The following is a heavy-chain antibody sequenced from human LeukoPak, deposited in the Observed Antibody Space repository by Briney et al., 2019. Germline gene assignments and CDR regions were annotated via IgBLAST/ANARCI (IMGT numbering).Heavy chain of an antibody. CDR2: ISSSSSYI. CDR3: ARGPSVVEAATGFYYYYMDV. Sequence: GGPLRLSCAASGFTFSSYSMNWVRQAPGKGLEWVSSISSSSSYIYYADSVKGRFTISRDNAKNSRYLQMNSLRAEDTAVYYCARGPSVVEAATGFYYYYMDVWDKGTTVTVSS. D-gene: IGHD2-15*01. V-gene: IGHV3-21*01. CDR1: GFTFSSYS. J-gene: IGHJ6*03.